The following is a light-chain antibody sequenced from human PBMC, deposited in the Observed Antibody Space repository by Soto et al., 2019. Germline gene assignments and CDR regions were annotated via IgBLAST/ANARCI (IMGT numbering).Light chain of an antibody. CDR2: DAS. V-gene: IGKV1-39*01. J-gene: IGKJ1*01. CDR3: QQSYSIPGT. CDR1: ETIXXX. Sequence: DIQMTQSPSSLSASVXXRVTMTCRASETIXXXLNSYQHIPGSAPRLLIYDASPLQSGVPSRFRASGYETDFKLTISGLQPEDFAIYYGQQSYSIPGTFGPGTKVEV.